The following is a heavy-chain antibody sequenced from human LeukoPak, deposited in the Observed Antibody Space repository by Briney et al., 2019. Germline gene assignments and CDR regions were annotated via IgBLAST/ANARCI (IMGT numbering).Heavy chain of an antibody. CDR2: IIPIFGTA. CDR3: ARGLWFGETHDYYYYIDV. D-gene: IGHD3-10*01. Sequence: EASVKVSCKASGDTFSSYAISWVRQAPGQGLEWMGGIIPIFGTANYAQKFQGRVTITADKSTSTAYMELSSLRSEDTAVYYCARGLWFGETHDYYYYIDVWGKGTTVTVSS. V-gene: IGHV1-69*06. CDR1: GDTFSSYA. J-gene: IGHJ6*03.